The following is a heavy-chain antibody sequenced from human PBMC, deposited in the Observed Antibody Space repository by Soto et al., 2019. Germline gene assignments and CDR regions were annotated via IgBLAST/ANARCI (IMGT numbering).Heavy chain of an antibody. V-gene: IGHV1-18*04. J-gene: IGHJ4*02. CDR3: ARDSGGQWLAY. Sequence: QVQLVQSGAEVKKPGASVKVSCKASGYTFTSYGISWVRQTPGQGLEWMGWISAYNGNTNYAQKFQGRVTIIADESTSTAYMELSSLRSEDTAVYYCARDSGGQWLAYWGQGTLVTVSS. CDR2: ISAYNGNT. CDR1: GYTFTSYG. D-gene: IGHD6-19*01.